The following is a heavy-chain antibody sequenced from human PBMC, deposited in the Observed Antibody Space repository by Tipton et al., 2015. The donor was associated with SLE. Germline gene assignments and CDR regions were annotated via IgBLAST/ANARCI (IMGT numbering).Heavy chain of an antibody. CDR2: ISSSGSTI. D-gene: IGHD6-13*01. CDR1: GFTFSSYE. J-gene: IGHJ6*03. V-gene: IGHV3-48*03. Sequence: GSLRLSCAASGFTFSSYEMNWVRQAPGKGLEWVSYISSSGSTIYYADSVKGRFTISRDNAKNSLYLQMNSLRAGDTAVYYCARDPPILPYSSSWYSYYYMVVWGKGTTVTVS. CDR3: ARDPPILPYSSSWYSYYYMVV.